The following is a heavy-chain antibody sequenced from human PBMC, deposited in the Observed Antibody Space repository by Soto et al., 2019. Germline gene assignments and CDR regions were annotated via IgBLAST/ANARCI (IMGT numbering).Heavy chain of an antibody. V-gene: IGHV1-2*04. CDR1: GYTFTGYY. D-gene: IGHD3-10*01. J-gene: IGHJ6*02. CDR2: INPNSGGT. Sequence: ASVKVSCKASGYTFTGYYMHWVRQAPGQGLAWMGWINPNSGGTNYAQKFQGWVTMTRDTSISTAYMELSRLRSDDTAVYYCERDLLAIWFGESIPYYYYYGMDVWGQGTTVTVSS. CDR3: ERDLLAIWFGESIPYYYYYGMDV.